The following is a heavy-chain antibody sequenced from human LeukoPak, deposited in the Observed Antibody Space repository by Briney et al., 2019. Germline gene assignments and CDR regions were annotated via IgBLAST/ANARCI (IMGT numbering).Heavy chain of an antibody. D-gene: IGHD3/OR15-3a*01. J-gene: IGHJ6*03. CDR2: ISSGSSTI. CDR3: ARVYRNEEGFWTPNNYMDV. V-gene: IGHV3-48*01. CDR1: GFTFGDYA. Sequence: GGSLRLSCTASGFTFGDYAMSWFRQAPGKGLEWVSYISSGSSTIDNADSVKGRFTISRDNAKNSLYLQMNSLRAEDTAVYYCARVYRNEEGFWTPNNYMDVWGKGTTVTVSS.